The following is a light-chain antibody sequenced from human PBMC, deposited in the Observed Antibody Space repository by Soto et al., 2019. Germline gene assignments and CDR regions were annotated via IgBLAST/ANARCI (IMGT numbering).Light chain of an antibody. V-gene: IGKV3D-15*01. CDR1: QSISDT. CDR3: QQYNTYRT. CDR2: GAS. J-gene: IGKJ1*01. Sequence: EIVMTQSPATLSVSPGGRATLSCRASQSISDTLAWYQQKPGQAPRLLVYGASSRATGIPDRFSGSVSGTEFTLTISSLQPDDFATYYCQQYNTYRTFGQGTKVDIK.